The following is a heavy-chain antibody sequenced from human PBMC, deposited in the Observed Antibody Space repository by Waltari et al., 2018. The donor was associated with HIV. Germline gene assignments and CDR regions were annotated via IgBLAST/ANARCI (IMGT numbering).Heavy chain of an antibody. CDR2: INPNSGGT. Sequence: QVQLVQSGAAVKTPGASVKVSCKASGYTFTGYYMHWVGQAPGQGLEWMGWINPNSGGTNYAQKFQGRVTMTRDTSISTAYMELSRLRSDDTAVYYCARGWGVGATPLYYYYGMDVWGQGTTVTVSS. V-gene: IGHV1-2*02. J-gene: IGHJ6*02. D-gene: IGHD1-26*01. CDR3: ARGWGVGATPLYYYYGMDV. CDR1: GYTFTGYY.